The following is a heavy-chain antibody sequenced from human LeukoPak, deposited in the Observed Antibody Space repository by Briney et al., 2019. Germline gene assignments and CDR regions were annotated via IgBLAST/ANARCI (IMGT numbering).Heavy chain of an antibody. J-gene: IGHJ6*03. D-gene: IGHD6-13*01. Sequence: PSETLSLTCAVYGGSFSGYYWSWIRQPPGKGLEWIGEINHSGSTNYNPSLKSRVTISVDTSKNQFSLKLSSVTAADTAVYYCARTTEAHSWRTRYYDYYMDVWGQGTLVTVSS. CDR1: GGSFSGYY. CDR3: ARTTEAHSWRTRYYDYYMDV. CDR2: INHSGST. V-gene: IGHV4-34*01.